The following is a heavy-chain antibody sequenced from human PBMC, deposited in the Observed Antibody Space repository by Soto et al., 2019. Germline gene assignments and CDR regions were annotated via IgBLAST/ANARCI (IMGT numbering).Heavy chain of an antibody. CDR1: GGSFSGYY. J-gene: IGHJ4*02. CDR3: ARGSKAAASY. D-gene: IGHD6-13*01. V-gene: IGHV4-34*01. Sequence: SETLSLTCAVYGGSFSGYYWSWIRQPPGKGLEWIGEINHSGSTNYNPSLKSRVTISVDTSKNQFSLKLSSVTAADTAVYYCARGSKAAASYWGQGTLVNVSS. CDR2: INHSGST.